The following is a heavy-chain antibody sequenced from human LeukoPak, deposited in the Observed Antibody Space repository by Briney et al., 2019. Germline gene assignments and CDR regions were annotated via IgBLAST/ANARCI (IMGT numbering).Heavy chain of an antibody. Sequence: PSETLSLTCAVSGYSISSGYYWGWIRQPPGKGLEWIGSIYHSGSTNYNPSLKSRVTISVDTSKNQFSLKLSSVTAADTAVYYCARNGGSYSFDYWGQGTLVTVSS. CDR2: IYHSGST. V-gene: IGHV4-38-2*01. CDR3: ARNGGSYSFDY. D-gene: IGHD1-26*01. CDR1: GYSISSGYY. J-gene: IGHJ4*02.